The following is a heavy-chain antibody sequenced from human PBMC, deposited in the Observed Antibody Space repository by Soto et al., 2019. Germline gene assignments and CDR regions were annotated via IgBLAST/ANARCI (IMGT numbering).Heavy chain of an antibody. J-gene: IGHJ6*02. CDR2: IIPIFGTA. CDR1: GGTFSSYA. Sequence: ASVKVSCKASGGTFSSYAISWVRQAPGQGLEWMGGIIPIFGTANYAQKFQGRVTITADESTSTAYMELSSLRSEDTAVYYCARGGYCSGGSCRRGKYYYYYGMDVWGQGSTVTVSS. D-gene: IGHD2-15*01. CDR3: ARGGYCSGGSCRRGKYYYYYGMDV. V-gene: IGHV1-69*13.